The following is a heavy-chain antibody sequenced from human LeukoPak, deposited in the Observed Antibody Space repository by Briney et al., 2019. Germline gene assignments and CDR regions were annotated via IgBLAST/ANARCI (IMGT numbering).Heavy chain of an antibody. CDR3: ATGGPRNRDGYDDY. CDR1: GFTFSSYA. J-gene: IGHJ4*02. V-gene: IGHV3-23*01. D-gene: IGHD5-24*01. Sequence: GGSLRLSCAASGFTFSSYATSWVRQAPGKVLEWVSAVSADGGGTYYADSVKGRFTISRDNSKSTLYLQMNSLRADDTAVYYCATGGPRNRDGYDDYWGQGTLVTVSS. CDR2: VSADGGGT.